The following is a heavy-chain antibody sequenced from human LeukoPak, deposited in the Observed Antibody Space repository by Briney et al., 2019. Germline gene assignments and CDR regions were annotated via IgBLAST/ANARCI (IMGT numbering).Heavy chain of an antibody. J-gene: IGHJ4*02. CDR3: ARSPEGEAFDY. V-gene: IGHV1-24*01. Sequence: ASVKVSCKVSGYTLTELSMHWVRQAPGKGLEWMGGFDPEDGETIYAQKFQGRVTMTRDTSTSTVYMELSSLRSEDTAVYYCARSPEGEAFDYWGQGTLVTVSS. CDR1: GYTLTELS. CDR2: FDPEDGET.